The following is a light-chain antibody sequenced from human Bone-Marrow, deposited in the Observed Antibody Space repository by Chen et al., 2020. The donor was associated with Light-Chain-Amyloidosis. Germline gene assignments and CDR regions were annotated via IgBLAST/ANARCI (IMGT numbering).Light chain of an antibody. CDR2: IDT. Sequence: SYELTQPPSVSVSPGQTARITCSGDDLPTKYAYCYQQKPGQAPVLVIPIDTERPSGISERFSGSSSGTTATLTISGVQAEDEADYHCQSADSSGTYEVIFGGGTKLTVL. CDR1: DLPTKY. J-gene: IGLJ2*01. V-gene: IGLV3-25*03. CDR3: QSADSSGTYEVI.